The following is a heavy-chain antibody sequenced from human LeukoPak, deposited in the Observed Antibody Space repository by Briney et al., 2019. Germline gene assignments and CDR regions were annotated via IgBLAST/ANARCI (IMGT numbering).Heavy chain of an antibody. CDR3: ARSPPDSIGFDC. CDR2: IGTAGDT. Sequence: PGGSLRLSCAASGFTFSSYEMHWVRQATGKGPEWVSAIGTAGDTYYPGYVKGRFTISKENAKNSLYLQMNSLRAGDTAVYYCARSPPDSIGFDCWGQGTLVTVSS. V-gene: IGHV3-13*01. CDR1: GFTFSSYE. D-gene: IGHD2-15*01. J-gene: IGHJ4*02.